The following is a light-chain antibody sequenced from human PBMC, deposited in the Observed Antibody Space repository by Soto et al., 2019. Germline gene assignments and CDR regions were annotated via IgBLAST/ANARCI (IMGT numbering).Light chain of an antibody. V-gene: IGLV2-14*03. CDR2: DVT. CDR3: SSYTSSSTLV. J-gene: IGLJ2*01. Sequence: QSALTQPVSVSGSSGQSITISCTGTSSDVGGYNYVSWYQHHPGKAPKLMIYDVTNRPSGVSDRFSGSKSGNTASLTISGLQAEDEADYYCSSYTSSSTLVFGGGTKLTVL. CDR1: SSDVGGYNY.